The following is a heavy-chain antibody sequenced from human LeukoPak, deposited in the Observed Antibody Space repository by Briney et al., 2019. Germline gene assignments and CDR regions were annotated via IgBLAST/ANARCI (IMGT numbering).Heavy chain of an antibody. CDR1: GFSFNKYG. J-gene: IGHJ4*02. CDR3: AKDHRYCSSTSCYVDY. D-gene: IGHD2-2*01. Sequence: PGGSLTLSCATSGFSFNKYGMHWVRQAPGKGLEWVAYIRYDGSDKHYGDSVKGRFTISRDNSKNTLYLQMNSLRAEDTAVYYCAKDHRYCSSTSCYVDYWGQGTLVTVSS. CDR2: IRYDGSDK. V-gene: IGHV3-30*02.